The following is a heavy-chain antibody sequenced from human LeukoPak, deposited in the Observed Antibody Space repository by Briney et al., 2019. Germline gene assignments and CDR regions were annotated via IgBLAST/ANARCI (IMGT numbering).Heavy chain of an antibody. D-gene: IGHD1-26*01. J-gene: IGHJ4*02. CDR2: TNPNSGHT. CDR1: GYTFTSYD. CDR3: ARSIVGVRKRNDY. Sequence: ASEKVSCKASGYTFTSYDIIWVRQASRQGSERMGWTNPNSGHTGYAQKFQGRVTMTRSTSISTAYMELTSLTSEDVAVYYCARSIVGVRKRNDYWGQGTLVTVSS. V-gene: IGHV1-8*01.